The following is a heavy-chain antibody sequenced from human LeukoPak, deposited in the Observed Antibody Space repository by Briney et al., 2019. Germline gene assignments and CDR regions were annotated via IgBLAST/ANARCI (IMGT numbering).Heavy chain of an antibody. CDR1: GFSLSTSGVG. V-gene: IGHV2-5*01. D-gene: IGHD1-20*01. CDR3: AHSWDPITGTTSFDY. J-gene: IGHJ4*02. CDR2: IYWNDDK. Sequence: ESGPTLVKPTQTLTLTCTFSGFSLSTSGVGVGWIRQPPGKALEWLALIYWNDDKRYSPSLKSRLTITKDTSKNQVVLTMTNMDPVDTATYYCAHSWDPITGTTSFDYWGQGTLVTVSS.